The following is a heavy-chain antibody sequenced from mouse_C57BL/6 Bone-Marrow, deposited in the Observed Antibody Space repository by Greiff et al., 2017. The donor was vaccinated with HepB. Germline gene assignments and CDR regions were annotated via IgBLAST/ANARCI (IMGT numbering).Heavy chain of an antibody. CDR1: GYTFTSYW. CDR2: IYPGSGST. V-gene: IGHV1-55*01. D-gene: IGHD1-1*01. J-gene: IGHJ3*01. Sequence: QVQLQHSGAELVKPGASVKMSCKASGYTFTSYWITWVKQRPGQGLQWIGDIYPGSGSTNYNEKFKSKATLTVDTSSSTAYMQLSSLTSEDSAVYYCARDYGSRWFAYWGQGTLVTVSA. CDR3: ARDYGSRWFAY.